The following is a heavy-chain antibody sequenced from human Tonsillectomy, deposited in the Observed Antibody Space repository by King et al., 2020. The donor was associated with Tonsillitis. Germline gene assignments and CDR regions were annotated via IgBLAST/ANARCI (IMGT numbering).Heavy chain of an antibody. CDR1: GFTFSNYG. V-gene: IGHV3-30*18. J-gene: IGHJ6*02. CDR3: ANRLKDGDYARDAMDV. D-gene: IGHD4-17*01. CDR2: ISFDGSNK. Sequence: VQLVESGGGVVQPGRSLRLSCAASGFTFSNYGIHWVRQAPGKGLEWVAVISFDGSNKYYADSVKGRFTISRDNSKNTLYLQMNSLRVEDTAVYYCANRLKDGDYARDAMDVWGQGTTVTGSS.